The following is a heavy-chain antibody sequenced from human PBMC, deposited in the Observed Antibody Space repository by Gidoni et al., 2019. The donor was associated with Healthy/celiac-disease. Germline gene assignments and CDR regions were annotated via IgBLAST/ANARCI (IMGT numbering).Heavy chain of an antibody. V-gene: IGHV4-59*01. Sequence: QVQLQESGPGLVKPSQTLSLTCTVSVGPTSSYHWSWIRQPPGKGLEWIGYIYYSGSTNYNPSLKSRVTISVDTSKNQFSLKLSSVTAADTAVYYCARAPRGLRLGELSNYFDYWGQGTLVTVSS. D-gene: IGHD3-16*02. J-gene: IGHJ4*02. CDR2: IYYSGST. CDR1: VGPTSSYH. CDR3: ARAPRGLRLGELSNYFDY.